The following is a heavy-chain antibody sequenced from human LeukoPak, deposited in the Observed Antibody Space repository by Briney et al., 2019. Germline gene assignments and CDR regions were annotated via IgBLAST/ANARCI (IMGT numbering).Heavy chain of an antibody. Sequence: ASVKVSCKASGYTFTGYYMHWVRQAPGQGLEWMGWINPNSGGTHYAQKFQDRVTMTRDTSISTAYMELSSLRSDDTALYYCASGSSLDGSSGWPTHYYWGQGALVTVSS. D-gene: IGHD6-19*01. CDR2: INPNSGGT. V-gene: IGHV1-2*02. J-gene: IGHJ4*02. CDR3: ASGSSLDGSSGWPTHYY. CDR1: GYTFTGYY.